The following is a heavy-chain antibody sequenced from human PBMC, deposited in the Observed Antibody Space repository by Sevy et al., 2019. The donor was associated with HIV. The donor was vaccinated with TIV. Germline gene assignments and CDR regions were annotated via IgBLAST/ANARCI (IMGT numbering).Heavy chain of an antibody. J-gene: IGHJ3*02. CDR1: GFTFSSYS. CDR2: FSGSSNYI. V-gene: IGHV3-21*01. CDR3: ARRDCTITSCHRGDAFDI. Sequence: GGSLRLSCAASGFTFSSYSMNWVRQAPGKGLEWVSSFSGSSNYIYYADSMKGRFTISRDNAKNSLYLQMNSLRAEDTAVYYCARRDCTITSCHRGDAFDIWGQGTMVTVSS. D-gene: IGHD2-2*01.